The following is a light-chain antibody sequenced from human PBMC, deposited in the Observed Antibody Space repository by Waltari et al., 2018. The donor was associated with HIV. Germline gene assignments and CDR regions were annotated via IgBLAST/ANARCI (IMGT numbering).Light chain of an antibody. CDR2: GAS. CDR3: QQYGSSPRYT. Sequence: IVLTQSPGTLSLSPGERATLSCRASQSVSSSYLAWYQQKPGQAPRLLIYGASSRSTGIPDRFSGSGSGTDFTLTISRLEPEDFAVYYCQQYGSSPRYTFDQGTKLEI. CDR1: QSVSSSY. V-gene: IGKV3-20*01. J-gene: IGKJ2*01.